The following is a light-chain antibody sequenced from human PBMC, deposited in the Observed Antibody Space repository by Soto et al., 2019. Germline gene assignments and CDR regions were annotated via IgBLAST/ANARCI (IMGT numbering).Light chain of an antibody. V-gene: IGLV2-14*01. Sequence: QSALTQPASVSRSPGQSITISCIGTSSDIGTYNYVSWYQHHPGKAPKLMIYEVSNRPSGVSNRFSGSKSGNTASLTISGLQAEDEAEYYCTSYTSDSTPYVFGTGTKLTVL. CDR1: SSDIGTYNY. J-gene: IGLJ1*01. CDR3: TSYTSDSTPYV. CDR2: EVS.